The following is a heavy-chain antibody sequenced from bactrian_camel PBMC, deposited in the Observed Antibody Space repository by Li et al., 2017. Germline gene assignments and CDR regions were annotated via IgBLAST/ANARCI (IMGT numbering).Heavy chain of an antibody. D-gene: IGHD3*01. Sequence: VQLVESGGGSVQPGGSLTLSCAVSGYTVTKTCFGWFRQTPGKEREGVAALYTGGDSTFYVDSVKGRFTISQDNAKKTVYLQMNSLKTEDTAMYYCAADRNGGFCYDSYLAKFGTWGQGTQVTVS. J-gene: IGHJ4*01. CDR2: LYTGGDST. CDR3: AADRNGGFCYDSYLAKFGT. CDR1: GYTVTKTC. V-gene: IGHV3S40*01.